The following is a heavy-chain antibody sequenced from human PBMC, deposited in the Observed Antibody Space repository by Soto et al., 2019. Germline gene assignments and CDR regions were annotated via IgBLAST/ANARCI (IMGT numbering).Heavy chain of an antibody. V-gene: IGHV4-34*01. CDR3: ARESKGSASDYGMDV. D-gene: IGHD3-10*01. CDR1: GGSFSGYY. J-gene: IGHJ6*02. Sequence: ETLSLTCAVYGGSFSGYYWSWIRQPPGKGLEWIGEINHSGSTNYNPSLKSRVTISVDTSKNQFSLKLSSVTAADTAVYYCARESKGSASDYGMDVWGQGTTVTVSS. CDR2: INHSGST.